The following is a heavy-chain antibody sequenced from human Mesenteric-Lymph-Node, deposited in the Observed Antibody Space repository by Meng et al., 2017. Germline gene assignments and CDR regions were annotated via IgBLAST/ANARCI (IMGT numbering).Heavy chain of an antibody. D-gene: IGHD2-15*01. CDR1: GFTVSSNY. CDR2: IYSGGST. J-gene: IGHJ5*02. CDR3: AKSVVWSSNWFDP. Sequence: GGSLKISCAASGFTVSSNYMSWVRQAPGKGLEWVSVIYSGGSTYYADSVKGRFTISRDNSKNTLYLQMNSLRAEDTAVYYCAKSVVWSSNWFDPWGQGTLVTVSS. V-gene: IGHV3-53*01.